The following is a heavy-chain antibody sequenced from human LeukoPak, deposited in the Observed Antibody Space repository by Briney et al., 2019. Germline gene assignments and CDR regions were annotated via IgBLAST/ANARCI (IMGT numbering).Heavy chain of an antibody. D-gene: IGHD6-19*01. CDR3: ARTGYSSGWYQALDAFDI. CDR1: GGTFSSYA. V-gene: IGHV1-69*04. Sequence: GSSVKVSCKASGGTFSSYAISWVRQAPGQGLEWMGRIIPILGIANYAQKFQGRVTITADKSTSTAYMELSSLRSEDTAVYYCARTGYSSGWYQALDAFDIWGQGTMVTVSS. CDR2: IIPILGIA. J-gene: IGHJ3*02.